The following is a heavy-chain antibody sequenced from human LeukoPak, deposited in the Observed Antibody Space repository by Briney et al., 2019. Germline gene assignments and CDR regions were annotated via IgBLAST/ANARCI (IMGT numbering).Heavy chain of an antibody. CDR3: ARDFCSGGSCYTNWFDP. CDR1: GFTFSSYS. Sequence: GGSLRLSCAASGFTFSSYSMNWVRQAPGKGLECVSSISSSSSYIYYADSVKGRFPISRDNAKNSLYLQMNCLRAEDTAVYYCARDFCSGGSCYTNWFDPWGQGTLVTVSS. J-gene: IGHJ5*02. V-gene: IGHV3-21*01. D-gene: IGHD2-15*01. CDR2: ISSSSSYI.